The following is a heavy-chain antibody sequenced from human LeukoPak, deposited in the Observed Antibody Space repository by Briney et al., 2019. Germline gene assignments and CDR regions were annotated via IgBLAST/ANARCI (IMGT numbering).Heavy chain of an antibody. D-gene: IGHD3-3*01. CDR1: GGTFSSYA. V-gene: IGHV1-69*13. CDR3: ARDSHYDLWKRAYYYYMDV. Sequence: ASVKVSCKASGGTFSSYAISWVRQAPGQGLEWMGGIIPIFGTANYAQKFQGRVTITADESTSTAYMELSSLRSEDTAVYYCARDSHYDLWKRAYYYYMDVWGKGTTVTVSS. J-gene: IGHJ6*03. CDR2: IIPIFGTA.